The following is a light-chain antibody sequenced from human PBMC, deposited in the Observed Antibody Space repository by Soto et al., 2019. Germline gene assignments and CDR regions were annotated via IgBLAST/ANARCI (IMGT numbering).Light chain of an antibody. Sequence: QSALTQSASVSGSPGQSITISCTGTSSDVGGYNYVSWYQQHPGKAPKLIIYDVSNRPSGVSTRFSGSKSGNTASLTISGIQAEDEVDYSCSSYTLTNYWVFGGGTKVTVL. CDR3: SSYTLTNYWV. CDR2: DVS. V-gene: IGLV2-14*01. CDR1: SSDVGGYNY. J-gene: IGLJ3*02.